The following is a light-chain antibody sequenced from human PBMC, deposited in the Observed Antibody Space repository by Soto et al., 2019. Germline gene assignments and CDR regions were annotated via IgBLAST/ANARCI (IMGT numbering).Light chain of an antibody. Sequence: DIQMTQSPSVLSASGGDRVTITCRASQSICKHLNWYQQKPGKAPKFLIYGASTLQSGVPSRFTGSGSGTDFTLTVNSLQAEDFATYYCQQGYSSPATFGQGTRLEIK. J-gene: IGKJ5*01. CDR3: QQGYSSPAT. V-gene: IGKV1-39*01. CDR1: QSICKH. CDR2: GAS.